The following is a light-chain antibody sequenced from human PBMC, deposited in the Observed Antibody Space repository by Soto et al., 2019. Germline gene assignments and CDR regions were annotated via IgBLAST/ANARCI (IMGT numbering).Light chain of an antibody. CDR2: AAS. CDR3: QHYHNLPIT. Sequence: AIQMTQSPSALAASVGDRVTITCRASQAIRNALNWYQQKPGKAPKRLIYAASNLQSGVQSRFSGSGSETDFTFTISSLQPEDIATYYCQHYHNLPITFGQGTRLEIK. V-gene: IGKV1-6*01. CDR1: QAIRNA. J-gene: IGKJ5*01.